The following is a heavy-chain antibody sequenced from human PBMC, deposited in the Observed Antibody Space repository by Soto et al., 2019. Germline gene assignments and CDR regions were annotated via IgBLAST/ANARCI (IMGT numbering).Heavy chain of an antibody. D-gene: IGHD6-19*01. CDR2: IKQDGSEK. J-gene: IGHJ4*01. V-gene: IGHV3-7*01. Sequence: GGSLRFSCAASGFTFSSYWMSWVRQPPGKGLEWVANIKQDGSEKYYVDSVKGRFTLSRDNAKNSLHLQMDSLRAEMTAMYCCAGVAYVNGWIFDCWGQGTLVTVSS. CDR1: GFTFSSYW. CDR3: AGVAYVNGWIFDC.